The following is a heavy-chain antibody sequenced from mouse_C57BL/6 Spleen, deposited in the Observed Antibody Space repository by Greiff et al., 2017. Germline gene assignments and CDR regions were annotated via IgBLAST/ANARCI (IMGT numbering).Heavy chain of an antibody. V-gene: IGHV5-6*01. CDR2: ISSGGSYT. Sequence: EVQRVESGGDLVKPGGSLKLSCAASGFTFSSYGMSWVRQTPDKRLEWVATISSGGSYTYYPDSVKGRFTISRDNAKNTLYLQMSSLKSEDTAMYYCARHPLGFHYFDYWGQGTTLTVSS. CDR3: ARHPLGFHYFDY. J-gene: IGHJ2*01. CDR1: GFTFSSYG. D-gene: IGHD3-3*01.